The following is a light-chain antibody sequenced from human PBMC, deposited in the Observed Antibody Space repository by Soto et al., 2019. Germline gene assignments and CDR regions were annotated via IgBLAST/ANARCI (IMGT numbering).Light chain of an antibody. Sequence: EIVLTQSPGTLSLSPGERATLSCRASQSVSSSYLAWYQQKPGQAPRLLIYDAYNRATGIPPRFSGSGSGTDFTLTISRLEPEDFAVFFCQQYGTSEIIFGQGTRLEIK. J-gene: IGKJ5*01. CDR2: DAY. CDR1: QSVSSSY. CDR3: QQYGTSEII. V-gene: IGKV3-20*01.